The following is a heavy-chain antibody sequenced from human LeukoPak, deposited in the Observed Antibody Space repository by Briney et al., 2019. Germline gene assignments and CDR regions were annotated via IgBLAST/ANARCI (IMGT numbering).Heavy chain of an antibody. CDR3: ARWAYYYGMGADY. J-gene: IGHJ4*02. D-gene: IGHD3-10*01. CDR2: INHSGST. Sequence: PSETLSLTCTVSGGSISSGGYYWSWIRQPPGKGLEWIGEINHSGSTNYNPSLKSRVTVSVDTSKNQFSLKLSSVTAADTAVYYCARWAYYYGMGADYWGQGTLVTVSS. CDR1: GGSISSGGYY. V-gene: IGHV4-39*07.